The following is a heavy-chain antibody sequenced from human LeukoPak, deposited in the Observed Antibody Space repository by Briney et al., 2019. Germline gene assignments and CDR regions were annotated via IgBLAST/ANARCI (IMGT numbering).Heavy chain of an antibody. CDR3: AKDRGSSGGLGYFDY. Sequence: PGGSLRLSCAASGFTLDDYAMHWVRQAPGKGLEWGSGISWNSGSIGYADSVKGRFTISRDNAKNSLYLQMNSLRAEDMALYYCAKDRGSSGGLGYFDYWGQGTLVTVSS. V-gene: IGHV3-9*03. CDR2: ISWNSGSI. CDR1: GFTLDDYA. J-gene: IGHJ4*02. D-gene: IGHD2-15*01.